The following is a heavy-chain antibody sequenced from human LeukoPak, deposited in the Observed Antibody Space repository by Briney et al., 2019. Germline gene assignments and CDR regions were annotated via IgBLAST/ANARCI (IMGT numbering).Heavy chain of an antibody. Sequence: SDTLPLTCTVSCSNSSYYWSWIRQPPGKGLEWIGYIYTSGTTNYNPSLKSRVTISVDTSKNQFSLDLSSVTAADSAVYYCARQKCTSASCLTKNAFDVWGQGTMVTVSS. CDR1: CSNSSYY. CDR3: ARQKCTSASCLTKNAFDV. V-gene: IGHV4-4*09. D-gene: IGHD2-2*01. CDR2: IYTSGTT. J-gene: IGHJ3*01.